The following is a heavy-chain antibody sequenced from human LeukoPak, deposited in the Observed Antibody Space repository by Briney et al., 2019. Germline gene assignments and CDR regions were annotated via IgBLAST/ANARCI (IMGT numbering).Heavy chain of an antibody. V-gene: IGHV3-30-3*01. CDR2: ISYDGSNK. CDR1: GFTFSSYA. CDR3: ARDSGAHYDILTGYYTSDGFDY. Sequence: GGSLRLSCAASGFTFSSYAMHWVRQAPGKGLEWVAVISYDGSNKYYADSVKGRFTISRDNSKNTLYLQMNSLRAEGTAVYYCARDSGAHYDILTGYYTSDGFDYWGQGTLVTVSS. D-gene: IGHD3-9*01. J-gene: IGHJ4*02.